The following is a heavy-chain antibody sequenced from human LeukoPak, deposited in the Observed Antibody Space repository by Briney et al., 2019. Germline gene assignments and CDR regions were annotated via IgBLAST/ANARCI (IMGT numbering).Heavy chain of an antibody. J-gene: IGHJ4*02. CDR3: ARRLGIAAAGPYDY. CDR2: IYYSGST. CDR1: GGSISSSSYY. D-gene: IGHD6-13*01. V-gene: IGHV4-39*01. Sequence: SETLSLTCTVSGGSISSSSYYWGWIRQPPGKGLEWIGSIYYSGSTYYNPSLKSRVTISVDTSKNQFSLKLSSVTAADTAVYYCARRLGIAAAGPYDYWGQGTLVTVSS.